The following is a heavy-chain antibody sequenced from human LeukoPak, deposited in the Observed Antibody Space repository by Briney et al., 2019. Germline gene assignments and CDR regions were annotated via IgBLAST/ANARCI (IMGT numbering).Heavy chain of an antibody. CDR3: ARAGAYGDNDFDL. Sequence: ASVKVSCKASGGTFSSYAISWVRQAPGQGLEWMGRIIPILGIANYAQKFQGRVTITADKSTSTAYMELSSLRSEDTAVYYCARAGAYGDNDFDLWGRGTLVTVSS. D-gene: IGHD4-17*01. J-gene: IGHJ2*01. V-gene: IGHV1-69*04. CDR2: IIPILGIA. CDR1: GGTFSSYA.